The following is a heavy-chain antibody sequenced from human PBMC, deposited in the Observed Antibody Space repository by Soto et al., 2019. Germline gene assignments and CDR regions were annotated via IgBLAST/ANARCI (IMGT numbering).Heavy chain of an antibody. Sequence: QVQLVQSGAEVKKPGASVQVSCKASGYTFTSYGISWLRQAPGQGLEWMGWSSAYNGNTNYAQKLQGRGTMTTDTSPSRAYMELRSLRSDDTAVYYCARDSAKDYGNYALYYYYYMDVWGKGTTITVSS. V-gene: IGHV1-18*01. CDR1: GYTFTSYG. CDR2: SSAYNGNT. CDR3: ARDSAKDYGNYALYYYYYMDV. J-gene: IGHJ6*03. D-gene: IGHD4-17*01.